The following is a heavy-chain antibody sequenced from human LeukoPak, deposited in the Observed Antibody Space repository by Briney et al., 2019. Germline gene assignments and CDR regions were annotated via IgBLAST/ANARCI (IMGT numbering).Heavy chain of an antibody. CDR1: GFTFGYYD. Sequence: GGSLRLSCAASGFTFGYYDMSWVRQAPGKGLEWVSIISSSDDSTYYADSVTGRFTISRDNSKNTLYLQMNSLRAEDTAVYYCARDRGYSGYDLFDYWGQGTLVTVSS. CDR2: ISSSDDST. V-gene: IGHV3-23*01. D-gene: IGHD5-12*01. J-gene: IGHJ4*02. CDR3: ARDRGYSGYDLFDY.